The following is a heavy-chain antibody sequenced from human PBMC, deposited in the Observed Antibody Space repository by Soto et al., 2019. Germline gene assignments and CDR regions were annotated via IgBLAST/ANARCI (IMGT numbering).Heavy chain of an antibody. CDR2: ISSSSSYI. D-gene: IGHD3-16*02. CDR3: ARGSPDFHIVGQYYFDY. J-gene: IGHJ4*02. CDR1: GFTFSSYS. V-gene: IGHV3-21*01. Sequence: GGSLRLSCAASGFTFSSYSMNWVRQAPGKGLEWVSSISSSSSYIYYADSVKGRFTISRDNAKNSLYLQMNSLRAEDTAVYYCARGSPDFHIVGQYYFDYWGQGTLVTVSS.